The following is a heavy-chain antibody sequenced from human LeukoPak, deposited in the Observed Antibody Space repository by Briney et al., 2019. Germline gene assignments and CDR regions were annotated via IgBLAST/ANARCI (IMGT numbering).Heavy chain of an antibody. CDR2: IYYSGST. D-gene: IGHD2-2*01. V-gene: IGHV4-39*01. CDR3: ARTHPDYCSSTCYYFQH. CDR1: GGSISSSSYY. Sequence: PSETLSLTCTVSGGSISSSSYYWGWIRQPPGKGLEWIGSIYYSGSTYYNPSLKSRVTISVDTSKNQFSLKLSSVTAADTAVYYCARTHPDYCSSTCYYFQHWGQGTLVTVSS. J-gene: IGHJ1*01.